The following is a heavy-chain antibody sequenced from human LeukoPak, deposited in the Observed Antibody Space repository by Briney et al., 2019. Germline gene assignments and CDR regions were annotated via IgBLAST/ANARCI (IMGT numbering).Heavy chain of an antibody. CDR3: AKIGADYGVDF. J-gene: IGHJ4*02. CDR2: TNAANGDT. Sequence: GASVKVSRKASGYTFTDYTMNWVRQAPGQGLEWMGWTNAANGDTRYSQKFQGRITITRDTSASTVYMHLSSLRSEDTAVYYCAKIGADYGVDFWGQGTLVTVSS. CDR1: GYTFTDYT. V-gene: IGHV1-3*01. D-gene: IGHD4-17*01.